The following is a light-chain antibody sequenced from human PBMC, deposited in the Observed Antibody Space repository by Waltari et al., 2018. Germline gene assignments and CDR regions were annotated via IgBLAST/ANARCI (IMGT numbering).Light chain of an antibody. CDR3: MQALQTPWT. CDR2: LGS. Sequence: DIVMTQSPLSLPVTPGEPASIPCRSSQSPLHSNGYNHLDWYLQKPGQSPQLLIYLGSNRASGVPDRFSGSGSGTDFTLKISRVEAEDVGVYYCMQALQTPWTFGQGTKVEIK. CDR1: QSPLHSNGYNH. V-gene: IGKV2-28*01. J-gene: IGKJ1*01.